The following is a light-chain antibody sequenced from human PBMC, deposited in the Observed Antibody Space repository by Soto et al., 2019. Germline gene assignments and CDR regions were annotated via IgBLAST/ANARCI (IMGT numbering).Light chain of an antibody. V-gene: IGLV2-14*03. CDR2: DVT. CDR3: SSYSTNTTPVI. Sequence: QSVLTQPASVSGSPGQSITISCTGTSGDIGGYNYVSWYQQHPGKAPKLLISDVTNRPSGISNRFSGSKSGNTASLTISGLQAEDGADYYCSSYSTNTTPVIFGGGTKLTVL. J-gene: IGLJ2*01. CDR1: SGDIGGYNY.